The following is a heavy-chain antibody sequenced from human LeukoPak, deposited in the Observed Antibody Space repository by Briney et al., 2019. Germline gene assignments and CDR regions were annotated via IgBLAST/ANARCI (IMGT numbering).Heavy chain of an antibody. V-gene: IGHV3-23*01. CDR1: GFTFSSYA. Sequence: GGSLRLSCAASGFTFSSYAMSWVRQAPGKGLEWVSSIRGSDGSAFYADSVKGRFTISRDNSKNTLYLQMNSLRAEDTAVYYCAKRERVGATIGHWGQGTLVTVSS. CDR2: IRGSDGSA. D-gene: IGHD1-26*01. CDR3: AKRERVGATIGH. J-gene: IGHJ4*02.